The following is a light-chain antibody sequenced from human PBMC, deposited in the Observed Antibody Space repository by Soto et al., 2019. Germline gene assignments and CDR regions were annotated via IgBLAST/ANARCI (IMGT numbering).Light chain of an antibody. Sequence: EIVFTGSPGTLSLSPGERATLSCRASQSVSSSSLAWYQQKPGQAPRLLIYGASTRATGIPDRFSGSGSGTDFTLTISRLEPEDFAVYYCQQYGSSPRTFGQGTKVDIK. CDR1: QSVSSSS. V-gene: IGKV3-20*01. J-gene: IGKJ1*01. CDR2: GAS. CDR3: QQYGSSPRT.